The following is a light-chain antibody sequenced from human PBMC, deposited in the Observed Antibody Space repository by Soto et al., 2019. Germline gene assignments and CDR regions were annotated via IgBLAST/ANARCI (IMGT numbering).Light chain of an antibody. V-gene: IGLV2-18*01. J-gene: IGLJ2*01. CDR3: SLYTSSSTVV. CDR2: EVS. CDR1: SSDVGSYNR. Sequence: QSVLTQPPSVSGSPGQSVTISCTGTSSDVGSYNRVSWYQQPPGTAPKLMIYEVSNRPSGVPDRFSGSKSGNTASLTISGLQAEDEADYYCSLYTSSSTVVFGGGTK.